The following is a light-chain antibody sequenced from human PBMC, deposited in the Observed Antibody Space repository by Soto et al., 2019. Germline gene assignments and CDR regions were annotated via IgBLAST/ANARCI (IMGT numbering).Light chain of an antibody. CDR3: QQYASSGA. V-gene: IGKV3-20*01. Sequence: NHYCRASQSVSSNYFAWFQQRPGQAPRLLIYGASNRATGIPDRFSFSGSRRHFTLTISGLKPDDLVVHYMQQYASSGAFGQGTKVDIK. J-gene: IGKJ1*01. CDR2: GAS. CDR1: QSVSSNY.